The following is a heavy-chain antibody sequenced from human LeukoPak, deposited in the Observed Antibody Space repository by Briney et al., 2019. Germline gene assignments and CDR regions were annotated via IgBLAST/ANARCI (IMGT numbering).Heavy chain of an antibody. CDR2: ISSSSSYI. CDR3: ASGGYSYGVYYYYMDV. J-gene: IGHJ6*03. V-gene: IGHV3-21*01. D-gene: IGHD5-18*01. Sequence: GSLRLSCAASGFTFSSYSMNWVRQAPGKGLEWVSSISSSSSYIYYADSVKGRFTISRDNAKNSLYLQMNSLRAEDTAVYYCASGGYSYGVYYYYMDVWGKGTTVTVSS. CDR1: GFTFSSYS.